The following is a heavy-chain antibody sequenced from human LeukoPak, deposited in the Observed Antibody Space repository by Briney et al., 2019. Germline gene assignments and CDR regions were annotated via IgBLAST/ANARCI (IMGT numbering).Heavy chain of an antibody. CDR2: IRYDGSNK. CDR1: GFTFSSYG. Sequence: GGPLRLSCAASGFTFSSYGMHWVRQAPGKGLEWVAFIRYDGSNKYYADSVKGRFTISRDNSKNTLYLQMNSLRAEDTAVYYCAKASSKYGSGSLYYYYYMDVWGKGTTVTISS. CDR3: AKASSKYGSGSLYYYYYMDV. D-gene: IGHD3-10*01. V-gene: IGHV3-30*02. J-gene: IGHJ6*03.